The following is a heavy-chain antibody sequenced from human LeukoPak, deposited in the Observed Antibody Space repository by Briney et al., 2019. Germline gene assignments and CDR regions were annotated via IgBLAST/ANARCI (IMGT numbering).Heavy chain of an antibody. CDR2: INHSGSI. CDR1: GGSFSGYY. J-gene: IGHJ4*02. Sequence: SETLSLTCAVYGGSFSGYYWSWIRQPPGKGLEWIGEINHSGSINYNPSLKSRVTISVDTSKNQFSLKLSSVTAADTAVYYCARGEEVFYDSSGYYALWGQGTLVTVSS. D-gene: IGHD3-22*01. CDR3: ARGEEVFYDSSGYYAL. V-gene: IGHV4-34*01.